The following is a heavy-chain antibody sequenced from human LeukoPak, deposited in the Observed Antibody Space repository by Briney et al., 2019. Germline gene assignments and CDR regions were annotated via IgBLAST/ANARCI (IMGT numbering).Heavy chain of an antibody. CDR3: ARDQGDYYFDY. D-gene: IGHD3-10*01. Sequence: KSSETLSLTCTVSGGSISSYYWSWMRQPAGKGREGIGRIYTSGSTNYNPSLKSRVTMSVDTSKNQFSLKLSSVTAADTAVYYCARDQGDYYFDYWGQGTLVTVSS. J-gene: IGHJ4*02. V-gene: IGHV4-4*07. CDR2: IYTSGST. CDR1: GGSISSYY.